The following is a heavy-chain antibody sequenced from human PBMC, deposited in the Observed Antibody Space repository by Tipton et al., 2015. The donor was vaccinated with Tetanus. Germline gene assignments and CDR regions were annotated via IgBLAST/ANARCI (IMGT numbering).Heavy chain of an antibody. CDR3: ARLREIVSRSGWAFDY. Sequence: TLSLTCTVSGASINAGGYLWTWVRQHPGKGLEWIGNIYYSTMRSSNIPSLSSRVTISVDTSKNEFSLSLTSVTAADTAVYYCARLREIVSRSGWAFDYWGQGILVTVSS. V-gene: IGHV4-31*03. CDR1: GASINAGGYL. J-gene: IGHJ4*02. CDR2: IYYSTMRS. D-gene: IGHD5/OR15-5a*01.